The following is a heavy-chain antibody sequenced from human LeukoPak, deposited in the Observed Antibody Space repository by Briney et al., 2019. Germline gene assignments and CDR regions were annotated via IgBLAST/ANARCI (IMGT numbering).Heavy chain of an antibody. CDR1: GYTFTGYY. CDR2: INPNSGGT. D-gene: IGHD2-21*01. J-gene: IGHJ4*02. Sequence: ASVKVSCKASGYTFTGYYMHWVRQAPGQGLEWMGCINPNSGGTNYAQKFQGRVTMTRDTSISTAYMELSSLRSDDTAVYFCARGGGIQSCGGKTCFRGFVHWGQGTLVTVSS. CDR3: ARGGGIQSCGGKTCFRGFVH. V-gene: IGHV1-2*02.